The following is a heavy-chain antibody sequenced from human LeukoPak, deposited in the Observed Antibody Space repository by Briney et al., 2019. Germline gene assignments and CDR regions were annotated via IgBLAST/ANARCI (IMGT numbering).Heavy chain of an antibody. Sequence: GASVKVSCKAFGYTFTTYALNWVRQAPGQGLEWMGRINTDTGNPTYAQGFTGRFVFSLDTSVSTAYLQINSLKAEDTAVYYCARALPTVTTVPHYWGQETLVTVSS. CDR1: GYTFTTYA. V-gene: IGHV7-4-1*02. J-gene: IGHJ4*02. CDR3: ARALPTVTTVPHY. D-gene: IGHD4-17*01. CDR2: INTDTGNP.